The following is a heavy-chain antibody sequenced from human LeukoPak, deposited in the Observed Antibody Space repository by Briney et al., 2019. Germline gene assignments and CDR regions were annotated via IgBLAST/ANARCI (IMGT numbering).Heavy chain of an antibody. J-gene: IGHJ4*02. CDR2: ISRNSGSI. V-gene: IGHV3-9*01. CDR3: AKLGGGYYDSSGYYRGEYYFDY. Sequence: SLRLSCAASGFTFDDYAMHWVRQAPGKGLEWVSGISRNSGSIGYADSVKGRFTISRDNAKNSLYLQMNSLRAEDTALYYCAKLGGGYYDSSGYYRGEYYFDYWGQGTLVTVSS. D-gene: IGHD3-22*01. CDR1: GFTFDDYA.